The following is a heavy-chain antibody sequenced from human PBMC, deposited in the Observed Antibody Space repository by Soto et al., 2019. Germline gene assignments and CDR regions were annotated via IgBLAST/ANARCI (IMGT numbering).Heavy chain of an antibody. CDR2: ISYDGSNK. Sequence: PGGSLRLSCAASGFTFSSYGMHWVRQAPGKGLEWVAVISYDGSNKYYADSVKGRFTIPRDNSKNTLYLQMNSLRAEDTAVYYCAKSEVTTILHPNYYYGMDVWGQGTTVTVSS. V-gene: IGHV3-30*18. CDR1: GFTFSSYG. CDR3: AKSEVTTILHPNYYYGMDV. D-gene: IGHD4-4*01. J-gene: IGHJ6*02.